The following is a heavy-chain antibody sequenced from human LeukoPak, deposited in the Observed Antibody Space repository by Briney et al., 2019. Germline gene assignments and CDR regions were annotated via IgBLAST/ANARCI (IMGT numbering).Heavy chain of an antibody. Sequence: PSETLSLTCTVSGGSISSSSYYWGWIRQPPGKGLEWIGSIYYSGSTYYNPSLKSRVTISVDTSKNQFSLKLSSVTAADTAVYYCARQAGGYCSGGSCYSINWFDPWGQGTLVTVSS. J-gene: IGHJ5*02. D-gene: IGHD2-15*01. CDR1: GGSISSSSYY. CDR2: IYYSGST. V-gene: IGHV4-39*01. CDR3: ARQAGGYCSGGSCYSINWFDP.